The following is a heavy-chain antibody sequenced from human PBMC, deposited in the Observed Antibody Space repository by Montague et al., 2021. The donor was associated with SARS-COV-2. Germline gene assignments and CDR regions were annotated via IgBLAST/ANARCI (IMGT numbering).Heavy chain of an antibody. Sequence: SETLSLTCTVSGGSISSYYWSWIRQPPGKGLEWIGYIYYSGGTNYNPSRKSRVTISVDTSKNQFSLKLSSVTAADTAVYYCASVKWLRGVFDYWGQGTLVTVSS. CDR2: IYYSGGT. D-gene: IGHD5-12*01. V-gene: IGHV4-59*01. CDR1: GGSISSYY. J-gene: IGHJ4*02. CDR3: ASVKWLRGVFDY.